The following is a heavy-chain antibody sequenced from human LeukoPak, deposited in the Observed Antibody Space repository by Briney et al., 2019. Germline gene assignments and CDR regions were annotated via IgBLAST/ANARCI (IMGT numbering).Heavy chain of an antibody. D-gene: IGHD6-25*01. Sequence: SETLSLTCAVSGGSISSSNWWSLVRQPPGKGLEWIGEIYHSGSTNYNPSLKSRVTISVDKSKNQFSLKLSSVTAADTAVCYCASLYSSGSYGMDVWGKGTTVTVSS. CDR2: IYHSGST. CDR1: GGSISSSNW. V-gene: IGHV4-4*02. CDR3: ASLYSSGSYGMDV. J-gene: IGHJ6*04.